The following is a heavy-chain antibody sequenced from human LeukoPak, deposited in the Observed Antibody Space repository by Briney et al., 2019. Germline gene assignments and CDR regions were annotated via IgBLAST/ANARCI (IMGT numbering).Heavy chain of an antibody. CDR1: GGSINNYY. D-gene: IGHD4-11*01. CDR2: IYSSGSS. Sequence: SETLSLTCTVSGGSINNYYWNWIRQPAGKGLEWVGRIYSSGSSNYNPSLQSRVTMSVDTSKNQFSLKVSSVTAADTAVYYCATERDYQLAYWGRGTLVTVSS. V-gene: IGHV4-4*07. J-gene: IGHJ4*02. CDR3: ATERDYQLAY.